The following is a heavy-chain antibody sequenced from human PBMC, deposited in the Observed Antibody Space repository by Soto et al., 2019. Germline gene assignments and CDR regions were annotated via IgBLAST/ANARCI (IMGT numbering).Heavy chain of an antibody. J-gene: IGHJ4*02. D-gene: IGHD3-22*01. CDR2: MNPNSGNT. CDR3: ATAEGYYDEYYFDY. Sequence: ASVKVSCKASGYTFTSYDINWVRQATGQGLEWMGWMNPNSGNTGYAQKFQGRVTMTRNTSISTAYMELSSLRSEDTAVYYCATAEGYYDEYYFDYWGQGTLVTVSS. CDR1: GYTFTSYD. V-gene: IGHV1-8*01.